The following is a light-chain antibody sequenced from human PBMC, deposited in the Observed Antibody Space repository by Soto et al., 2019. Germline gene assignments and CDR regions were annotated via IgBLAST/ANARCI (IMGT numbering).Light chain of an antibody. CDR2: KIS. CDR1: QGLVYSDGNTY. J-gene: IGKJ1*01. CDR3: LQGTRWPWT. Sequence: DVVMTQSPLSLPVTLGQPATISCRSSQGLVYSDGNTYLSWFQQRPGQSPRRLISKISIRDPGVPDRFSGSGSGTEFTLKISRVEAEDVGVYYCLQGTRWPWTFGQGTRVEIK. V-gene: IGKV2-30*01.